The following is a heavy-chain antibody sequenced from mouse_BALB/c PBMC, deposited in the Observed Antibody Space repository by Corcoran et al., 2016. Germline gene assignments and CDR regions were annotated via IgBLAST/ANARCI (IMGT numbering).Heavy chain of an antibody. V-gene: IGHV1-39*01. Sequence: EIQLQQTGPELVKPGASVKISCKASGYSFTDYIMLWVKQSHGKSLEWIGNINPYYGSTSYNLKFKGKATLTVDKSSSTAYMQLNSLTSEDSAVYYCAIYGNYAMDYWGQGTSVAVSS. D-gene: IGHD2-1*01. CDR3: AIYGNYAMDY. CDR2: INPYYGST. CDR1: GYSFTDYI. J-gene: IGHJ4*01.